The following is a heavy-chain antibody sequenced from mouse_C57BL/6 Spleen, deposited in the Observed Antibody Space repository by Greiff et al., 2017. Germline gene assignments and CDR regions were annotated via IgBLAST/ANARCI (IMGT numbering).Heavy chain of an antibody. CDR2: IYPYSGST. V-gene: IGHV1-55*01. CDR1: GFTFTNYW. J-gene: IGHJ2*01. D-gene: IGHD2-1*01. CDR3: ARRVESIYDGNYLAY. Sequence: VKLQQPGAELVKPGASVKMSCKASGFTFTNYWITWVKQSPGKGLEWIGDIYPYSGSTNYNEKFKGKATLTVDTSSSTAYMQLNSLTSEDSAVYYGARRVESIYDGNYLAYWGQGTTLTVSA.